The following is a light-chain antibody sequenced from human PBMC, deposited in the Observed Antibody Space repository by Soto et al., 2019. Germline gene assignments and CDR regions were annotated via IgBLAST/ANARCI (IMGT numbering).Light chain of an antibody. Sequence: QSALTQPRSVSGSPGQSVTISCTGTSIDIGAYNFVSWYQQHPGKAPKLMIYDVTARPSGVPDRFSGSKSGTTASLTISGLQDEDEADYYCCSYAGAHTFFGGGTKLTVL. V-gene: IGLV2-11*01. CDR1: SIDIGAYNF. CDR3: CSYAGAHTF. J-gene: IGLJ2*01. CDR2: DVT.